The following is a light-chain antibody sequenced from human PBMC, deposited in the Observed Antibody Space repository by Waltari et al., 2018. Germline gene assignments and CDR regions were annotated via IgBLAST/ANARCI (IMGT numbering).Light chain of an antibody. CDR1: SNDGGHFYY. J-gene: IGLJ2*01. CDR3: SSYADNNMVI. CDR2: GVT. Sequence: QCALTQHPSESRSPGQSVTIPCPGTSNDGGHFYYVSWFQQHPGKVPKLMIYGVTKRPSGVPDRFSGSKSGNTASLTGSGLQAEDEADYYCSSYADNNMVIFGGGTKLTVL. V-gene: IGLV2-8*01.